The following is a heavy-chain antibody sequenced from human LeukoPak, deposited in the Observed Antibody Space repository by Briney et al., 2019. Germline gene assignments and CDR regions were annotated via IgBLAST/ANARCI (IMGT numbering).Heavy chain of an antibody. D-gene: IGHD6-13*01. CDR2: IYYSGST. Sequence: SETLSLTCTVSGDSISSYYWSWIRQPPGKGLEWIGYIYYSGSTNYNPSLKSRVTISVDTSKNQFSLKLSSVTAADTAVYYCARDPSSFYSSSWYWFDPWGQGTLVTVSS. CDR3: ARDPSSFYSSSWYWFDP. J-gene: IGHJ5*02. CDR1: GDSISSYY. V-gene: IGHV4-59*01.